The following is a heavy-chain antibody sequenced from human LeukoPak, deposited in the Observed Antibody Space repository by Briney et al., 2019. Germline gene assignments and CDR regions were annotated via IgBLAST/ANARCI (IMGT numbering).Heavy chain of an antibody. Sequence: SETLSLTCTVSGGSISSSSYYWGWIRQPPGKGLEWIGSVYYSGGTYYNPSLMSRLIISIDTSRNQFSLKLTSVTAADTAVYYCAREQLDCTGGSCYRNYFDYWGQGTLVTVSS. CDR1: GGSISSSSYY. CDR3: AREQLDCTGGSCYRNYFDY. CDR2: VYYSGGT. J-gene: IGHJ4*02. D-gene: IGHD2-8*02. V-gene: IGHV4-39*07.